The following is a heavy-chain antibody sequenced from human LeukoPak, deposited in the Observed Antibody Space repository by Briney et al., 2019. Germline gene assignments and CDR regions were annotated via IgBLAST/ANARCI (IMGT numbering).Heavy chain of an antibody. V-gene: IGHV3-9*03. D-gene: IGHD3-3*02. Sequence: GGSLRLSCAASGFTFDDYAMHWVRQAPGKGLEWVSGISWNSGSIGYADSVKGRFTISRDNVKNSLYLQMNSPRAEDMALYYCSESSLGVVEDGWFDPLGEGTLVTVSP. CDR1: GFTFDDYA. CDR3: SESSLGVVEDGWFDP. J-gene: IGHJ5*02. CDR2: ISWNSGSI.